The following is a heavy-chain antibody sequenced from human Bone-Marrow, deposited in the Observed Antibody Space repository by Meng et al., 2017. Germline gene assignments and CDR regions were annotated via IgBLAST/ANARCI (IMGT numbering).Heavy chain of an antibody. J-gene: IGHJ4*02. V-gene: IGHV6-1*01. Sequence: QVQLQQSGPRLVKPSQTLPLPCAISGDSVSTNSAAWSWIRQSPSRGLEWLGRTYYKSKWYNDYAESVKSRITINPDTSKNQFSLQLNSVTPEDTAVYYCARDPAAFDFWGQGILVTVSS. CDR3: ARDPAAFDF. D-gene: IGHD6-25*01. CDR2: TYYKSKWYN. CDR1: GDSVSTNSAA.